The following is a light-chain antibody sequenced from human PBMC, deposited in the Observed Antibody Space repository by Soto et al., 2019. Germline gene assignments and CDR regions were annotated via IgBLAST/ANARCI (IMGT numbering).Light chain of an antibody. CDR1: SSDVGGYNY. V-gene: IGLV2-8*01. J-gene: IGLJ2*01. Sequence: QSALTQPPSASGSPGQPVTISCTGTSSDVGGYNYVSWYQQHPGKAPKLMIYEVSKRPSGVPDRFSGSKSGNTASLTVSGLQAEDEAGYFCSSYAGSNIVLFGVGTKLTVL. CDR3: SSYAGSNIVL. CDR2: EVS.